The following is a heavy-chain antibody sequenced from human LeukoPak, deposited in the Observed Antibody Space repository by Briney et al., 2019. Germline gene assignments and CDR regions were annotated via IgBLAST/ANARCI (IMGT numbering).Heavy chain of an antibody. V-gene: IGHV4-39*07. CDR3: ARGADTPAFDY. CDR2: IFYSGST. Sequence: SETLSLTCTVSGGSISTSNYYWGWIRQPPGKGLEWIGNIFYSGSTYYSPSLRSRVTISLDTSRNQFSLKLNSVTAADTAVYYCARGADTPAFDYWGQGTLVTVSS. CDR1: GGSISTSNYY. D-gene: IGHD5-18*01. J-gene: IGHJ4*02.